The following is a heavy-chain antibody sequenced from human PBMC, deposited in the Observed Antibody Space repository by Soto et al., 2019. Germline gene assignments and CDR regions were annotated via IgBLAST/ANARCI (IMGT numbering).Heavy chain of an antibody. J-gene: IGHJ3*02. CDR2: IIPIFGTA. Sequence: SVKVSCKASGGTFSSYAISWVRQAPGQGLEWMGGIIPIFGTANYAQKFQGRVTITADESTSTAYMELSSLRSEDTAVYYCARVVIGYYDSSGYDPDAFDIWGQGTMVTVSS. D-gene: IGHD3-22*01. V-gene: IGHV1-69*13. CDR3: ARVVIGYYDSSGYDPDAFDI. CDR1: GGTFSSYA.